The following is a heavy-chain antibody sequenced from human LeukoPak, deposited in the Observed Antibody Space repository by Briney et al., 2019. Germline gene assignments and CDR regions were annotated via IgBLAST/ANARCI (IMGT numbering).Heavy chain of an antibody. CDR3: AGAHGYFDS. CDR1: GDSVSSNSAA. D-gene: IGHD4/OR15-4a*01. CDR2: TYYRSKWYK. Sequence: SQTLSLTCAISGDSVSSNSAAWNWIRQPPSRGLEWLGRTYYRSKWYKDYAVSVKSRIAINPDTSKNQFSLQLNSVTPEDTAVYFCAGAHGYFDSWGQGTLVTVSS. V-gene: IGHV6-1*01. J-gene: IGHJ4*02.